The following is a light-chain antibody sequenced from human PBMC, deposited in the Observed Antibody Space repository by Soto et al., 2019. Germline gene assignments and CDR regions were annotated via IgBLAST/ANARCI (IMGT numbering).Light chain of an antibody. V-gene: IGKV3-15*01. CDR3: QQYDNWPWT. J-gene: IGKJ1*01. CDR2: RAS. Sequence: EIVMTQSPATLSVSPGERVTLSCRASQSITSDLAWYQQSPGQTPRLLIYRASTRATGIPARFGGSGSGTEFTLTISSLQSEDFALYYCQQYDNWPWTFGQGTKVDIK. CDR1: QSITSD.